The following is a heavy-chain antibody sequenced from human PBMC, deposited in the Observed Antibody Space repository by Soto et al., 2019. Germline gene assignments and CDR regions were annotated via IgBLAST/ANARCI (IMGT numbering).Heavy chain of an antibody. CDR3: ARSPYYYDSSGYYGY. J-gene: IGHJ4*02. CDR2: ISSSSSYI. D-gene: IGHD3-22*01. Sequence: EVQLVESGGGLVKPGGSLRLSCAASGFTFSSYSMNWVRQAPGKGLEWVSSISSSSSYIYYADSVKGRFTSSRANAKDSLYLQMNSLRAEDTAVHYCARSPYYYDSSGYYGYWGQGTLVTVSA. CDR1: GFTFSSYS. V-gene: IGHV3-21*01.